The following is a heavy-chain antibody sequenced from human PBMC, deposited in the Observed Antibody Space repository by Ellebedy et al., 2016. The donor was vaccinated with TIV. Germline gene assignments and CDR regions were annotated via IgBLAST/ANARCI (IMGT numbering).Heavy chain of an antibody. D-gene: IGHD5/OR15-5a*01. Sequence: GESLKISCAAPGLPFDSYVMNWVRQAPCKGLEWVALISYDGSNKYFADSVQGRFTISRDNSQNTLYLLMNSLRGDDTAIYYCARALNHVDTVSTAPLDCWGQGTLVTVSS. CDR3: ARALNHVDTVSTAPLDC. CDR1: GLPFDSYV. J-gene: IGHJ4*02. V-gene: IGHV3-30*04. CDR2: ISYDGSNK.